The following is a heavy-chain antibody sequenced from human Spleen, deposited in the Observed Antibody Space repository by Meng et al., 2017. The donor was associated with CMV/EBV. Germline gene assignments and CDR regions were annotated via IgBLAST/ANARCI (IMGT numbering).Heavy chain of an antibody. J-gene: IGHJ5*02. CDR1: FSTSA. Sequence: FSTSAIAWVRQAPGHGLEWMGWISVYDGKAVYAKNFQGRVTLTRDTSTSTGYMELRSLRSDDTAVYYCARRNRDYYDSPGYYNWFDPWGQGTLVTVSS. CDR2: ISVYDGKA. D-gene: IGHD3-22*01. V-gene: IGHV1-18*01. CDR3: ARRNRDYYDSPGYYNWFDP.